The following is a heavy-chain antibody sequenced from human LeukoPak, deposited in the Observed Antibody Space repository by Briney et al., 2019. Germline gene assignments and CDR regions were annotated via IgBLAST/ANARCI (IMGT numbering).Heavy chain of an antibody. Sequence: SETLSLTCTVSGVSISNSSYYWGWIRQPPGKGLEWIGSIYYSGSTFYNPSLKSRLTISVETSKNQFSLKLSSVTAADTALYYCAREGLRSFDYWGQGTLVTVSS. CDR1: GVSISNSSYY. V-gene: IGHV4-39*02. J-gene: IGHJ4*02. CDR2: IYYSGST. CDR3: AREGLRSFDY. D-gene: IGHD4-17*01.